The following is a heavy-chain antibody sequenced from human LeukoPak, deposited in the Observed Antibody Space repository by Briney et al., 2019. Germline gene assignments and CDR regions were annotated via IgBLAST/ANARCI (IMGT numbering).Heavy chain of an antibody. D-gene: IGHD2-15*01. CDR3: ARDGGGIVVVVAATGAFDI. J-gene: IGHJ3*02. Sequence: SVKVSCKASGYTFTGYYMHWVRQAPGQGLEWMGRIIPILGIANYAQKFQGRVTITADKSTSTAYMELSSLRSGDTAVYYCARDGGGIVVVVAATGAFDIWGQGTMVTVSS. V-gene: IGHV1-69*04. CDR2: IIPILGIA. CDR1: GYTFTGYY.